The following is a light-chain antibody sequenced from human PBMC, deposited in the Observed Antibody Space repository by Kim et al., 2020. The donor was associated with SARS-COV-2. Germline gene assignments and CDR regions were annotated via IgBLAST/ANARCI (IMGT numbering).Light chain of an antibody. Sequence: DIQMTQSPSSLAASVGDRVTISCRAGQGISNSLAWYQQKPGKVPKLLIYAASTLQSGVPSRFSGSGSGTDFTLIISSLQPEDVATYYCQQYNSAPRTFGQGTKVDIK. CDR2: AAS. V-gene: IGKV1-27*01. CDR3: QQYNSAPRT. J-gene: IGKJ1*01. CDR1: QGISNS.